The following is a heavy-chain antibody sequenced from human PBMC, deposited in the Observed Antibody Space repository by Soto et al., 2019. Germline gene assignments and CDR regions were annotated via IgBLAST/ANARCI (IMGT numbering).Heavy chain of an antibody. V-gene: IGHV1-46*01. CDR2: INPSGGST. CDR3: ARDAPGTIVGATYYFDY. Sequence: GASVKVSCKASGYTFTSYYMHWVRQAPGQGLEWMGIINPSGGSTSYAQKFQGRVTMTRDASTSTVYMELSSLRSEDTAVYYCARDAPGTIVGATYYFDYWGQGTLVTVSS. CDR1: GYTFTSYY. D-gene: IGHD1-26*01. J-gene: IGHJ4*02.